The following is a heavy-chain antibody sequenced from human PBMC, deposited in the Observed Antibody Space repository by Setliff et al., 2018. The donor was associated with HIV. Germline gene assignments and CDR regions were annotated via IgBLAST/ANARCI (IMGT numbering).Heavy chain of an antibody. D-gene: IGHD2-15*01. J-gene: IGHJ4*02. Sequence: KPSETLSLTCTVSGGSISGHFWSWLRQPPDKGLEWVGYIHSSGTTSYNPSLESRLTIAVDTSEHQFSLNLNSISAADTAVYYCARYCSGGSCSSKSFDYWGQGALVTVSS. V-gene: IGHV4-59*11. CDR1: GGSISGHF. CDR3: ARYCSGGSCSSKSFDY. CDR2: IHSSGTT.